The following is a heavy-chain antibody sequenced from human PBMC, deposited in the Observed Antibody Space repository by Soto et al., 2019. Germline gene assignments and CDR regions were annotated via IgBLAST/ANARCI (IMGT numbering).Heavy chain of an antibody. V-gene: IGHV3-23*01. D-gene: IGHD2-2*01. CDR2: ISGSGGST. CDR1: AFTFSSYA. J-gene: IGHJ4*02. CDR3: AKSHCRSTSSYANY. Sequence: GGSLRLSCAASAFTFSSYAMSWARQAPGKGLEWVSAISGSGGSTYYADSVKGRFTISRDNSKNTLYLQMNSLRAEDTAVYYCAKSHCRSTSSYANYCAQGTLVTGSS.